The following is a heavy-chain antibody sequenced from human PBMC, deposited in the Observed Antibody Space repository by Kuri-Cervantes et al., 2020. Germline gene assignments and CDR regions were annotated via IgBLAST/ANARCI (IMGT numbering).Heavy chain of an antibody. J-gene: IGHJ5*02. V-gene: IGHV3-30*04. Sequence: GESLKISCAASGFMFRRHAMHWVRQAPGKGLDWVAVVSSDGSIRYYGDSVKGRFTISRDSPKNTLYLQMNTLRAEDTAVYYCARDHPGYSSSWFGWFDPWGQGTLVTVSS. D-gene: IGHD6-13*01. CDR2: VSSDGSIR. CDR1: GFMFRRHA. CDR3: ARDHPGYSSSWFGWFDP.